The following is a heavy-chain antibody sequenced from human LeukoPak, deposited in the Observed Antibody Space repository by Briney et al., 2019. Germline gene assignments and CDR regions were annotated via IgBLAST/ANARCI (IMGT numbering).Heavy chain of an antibody. CDR1: GFTFSSYA. D-gene: IGHD6-6*01. V-gene: IGHV3-23*01. J-gene: IGHJ4*02. CDR3: AKGRRIRELVPFDY. Sequence: PGGSLRLSCAASGFTFSSYAMSWVRQAPGKGLEWVSAISGSGGSTYYADSVKGRFTISRDNSKDTLYLQMNSLRAEDTAVYYCAKGRRIRELVPFDYWGQGTLVTVSS. CDR2: ISGSGGST.